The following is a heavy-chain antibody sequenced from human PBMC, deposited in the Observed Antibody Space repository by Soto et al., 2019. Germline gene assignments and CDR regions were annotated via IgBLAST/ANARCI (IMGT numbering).Heavy chain of an antibody. J-gene: IGHJ4*02. V-gene: IGHV4-61*01. CDR3: ARDSLSWNYLV. CDR1: SGTVSSGSYY. Sequence: QVQLQESGPGLVKPSETLSLTCAVSSGTVSSGSYYWSWIRQPPGKGLEWIGYMYHSGSAKYNPSLKSRVTISVDTSKNQFSLKLSSVTAADTAVYYCARDSLSWNYLVWGQGTLVTVSS. D-gene: IGHD1-7*01. CDR2: MYHSGSA.